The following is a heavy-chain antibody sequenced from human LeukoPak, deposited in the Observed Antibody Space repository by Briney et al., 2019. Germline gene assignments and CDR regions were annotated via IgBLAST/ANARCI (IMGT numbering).Heavy chain of an antibody. Sequence: SETLSLTCTVSGGSISGGDYYWSWIRQPPGKGLEWIGYIYHSGSTYYNPSLQSRVTISIDTSKNRFSLKLSSVTAADTAVYYCATALGRCDRSGYHLIGWGQGTLVTVSS. CDR3: ATALGRCDRSGYHLIG. J-gene: IGHJ4*02. CDR2: IYHSGST. V-gene: IGHV4-30-4*01. CDR1: GGSISGGDYY. D-gene: IGHD3-22*01.